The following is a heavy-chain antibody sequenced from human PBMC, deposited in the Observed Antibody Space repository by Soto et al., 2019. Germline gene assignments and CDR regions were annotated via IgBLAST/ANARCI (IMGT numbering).Heavy chain of an antibody. J-gene: IGHJ6*02. CDR2: FYYSENT. D-gene: IGHD2-2*01. V-gene: IGHV4-59*08. CDR3: ARLGGHCSSSSCFGFYVMDV. CDR1: GGFISSYF. Sequence: PSETLSLTCTVSGGFISSYFWSWIRQPPGKGLDWIATFYYSENTHYNPSLESRVTISVDTSKNQFSLKLSSVTAADTAVYYCARLGGHCSSSSCFGFYVMDVWGQGTTVTVSS.